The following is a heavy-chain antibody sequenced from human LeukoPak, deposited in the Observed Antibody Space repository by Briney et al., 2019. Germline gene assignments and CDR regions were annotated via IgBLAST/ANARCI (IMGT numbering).Heavy chain of an antibody. V-gene: IGHV3-30*03. J-gene: IGHJ6*02. Sequence: PGGSLRLSCAASGFTFSSYGMHWVRQAPGKGLEWVAVMSYDGSNKYYADSVKGRFTISRDKSKNTLYLQMNSLRAEDTAVYYCARDSLGLWWRTDYYYGMDVWGQGTTVTVSS. CDR1: GFTFSSYG. CDR2: MSYDGSNK. CDR3: ARDSLGLWWRTDYYYGMDV. D-gene: IGHD2-21*01.